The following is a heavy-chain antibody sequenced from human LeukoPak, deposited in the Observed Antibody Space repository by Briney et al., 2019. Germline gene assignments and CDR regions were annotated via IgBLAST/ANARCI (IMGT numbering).Heavy chain of an antibody. V-gene: IGHV3-21*01. CDR1: GFTFSNYA. CDR2: INNVGSHI. CDR3: SRDPTYYLRYGYFDY. D-gene: IGHD1-26*01. J-gene: IGHJ4*02. Sequence: GGSLRLSCAASGFTFSNYAMHWVRQAPGKGLEWVSSINNVGSHIYYAGSVKGRFTISRDNTKNSLYLQMNSLRAEDTAVYYCSRDPTYYLRYGYFDYWGQGALVTVSS.